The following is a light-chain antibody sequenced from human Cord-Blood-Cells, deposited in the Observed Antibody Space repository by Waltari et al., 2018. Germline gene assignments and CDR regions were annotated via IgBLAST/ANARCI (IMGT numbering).Light chain of an antibody. CDR1: SRHVGGYNY. V-gene: IGLV2-14*01. J-gene: IGLJ3*02. Sequence: QSALPQPASVSGSPGPSITISCTGTSRHVGGYNYVSWYQQHPGKAPKLMIYDVSNRPSGVSNRFSGSKSGNTASLTISGLQAEDEADYYCSSYTSSSTRVFGGGTKLTVL. CDR3: SSYTSSSTRV. CDR2: DVS.